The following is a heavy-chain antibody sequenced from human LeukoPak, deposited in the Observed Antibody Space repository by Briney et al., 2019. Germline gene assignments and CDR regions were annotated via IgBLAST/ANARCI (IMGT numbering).Heavy chain of an antibody. V-gene: IGHV4-61*02. Sequence: MPSETLSLICTVSGASISSGGYYWSWIRQPAGKGLEWIGRIYTSGSTNYNPSLKSRVTISVDTSKNQFSLKLSSVTAADTAVYYCAGVLSGSNFDYWGQGTLVTVSS. CDR2: IYTSGST. D-gene: IGHD3-22*01. CDR1: GASISSGGYY. CDR3: AGVLSGSNFDY. J-gene: IGHJ4*02.